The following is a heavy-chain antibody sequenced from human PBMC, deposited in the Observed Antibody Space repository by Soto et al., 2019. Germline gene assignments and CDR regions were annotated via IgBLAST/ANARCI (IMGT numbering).Heavy chain of an antibody. V-gene: IGHV2-70*04. J-gene: IGHJ6*02. CDR2: IDWDDDK. CDR3: AREPGYCSSTSCKGDYYYYGMDV. CDR1: GFSLSTSGMR. Sequence: SCPTLVNPTQTLTLTCTFSGFSLSTSGMRVSWIRQPPGKALEWLARIDWDDDKFYSTSLKTRLTISKDTSKNQVVLTMTNMDPVDTATYYCAREPGYCSSTSCKGDYYYYGMDVWGQGTTVTSP. D-gene: IGHD2-2*03.